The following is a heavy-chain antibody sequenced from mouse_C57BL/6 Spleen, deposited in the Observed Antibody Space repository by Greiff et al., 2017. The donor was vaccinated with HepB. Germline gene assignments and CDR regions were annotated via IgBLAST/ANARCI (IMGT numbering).Heavy chain of an antibody. CDR1: GFNIKDDY. J-gene: IGHJ3*01. CDR2: IDPENGDT. V-gene: IGHV14-4*01. D-gene: IGHD1-1*01. CDR3: TTPFITWAY. Sequence: EVQLQQSGAELVRPGASVKLSCTASGFNIKDDYMHWVKQRPEQGLEWIGWIDPENGDTEYASKFQGKATITADTSSNTAYLQLSSLTSEDTAVYYCTTPFITWAYWGQGTLVTVSA.